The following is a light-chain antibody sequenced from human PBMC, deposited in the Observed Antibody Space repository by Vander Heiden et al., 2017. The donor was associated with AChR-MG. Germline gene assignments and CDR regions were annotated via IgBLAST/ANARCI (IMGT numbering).Light chain of an antibody. V-gene: IGKV3-20*01. J-gene: IGKJ2*01. CDR1: QRVSSSY. CDR2: GAS. CDR3: QQYGSSPYH. Sequence: EIVLTQSPGTLSLSPGERATLSCRASQRVSSSYLAWYQQKPGQAPRLLIYGASSRATGIPDRFSGSGSGTDFTLTINRLEPEDFAVYYCQQYGSSPYHVGQGTKLAIK.